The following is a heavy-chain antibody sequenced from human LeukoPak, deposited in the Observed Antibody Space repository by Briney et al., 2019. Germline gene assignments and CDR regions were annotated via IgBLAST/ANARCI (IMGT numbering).Heavy chain of an antibody. D-gene: IGHD2-2*01. V-gene: IGHV4-39*07. CDR1: GGSISSRSYY. J-gene: IGHJ6*03. Sequence: SDPLSLTCTVSGGSISSRSYYWRWIRQPPGKGLEWIGSIYYSGSTYYNPSLKSRVTMSVDTSKHQFSLKLSSVTAADTAVYYCARDNLLPAAVYYYYYMDVWGKGTTVTVSS. CDR3: ARDNLLPAAVYYYYYMDV. CDR2: IYYSGST.